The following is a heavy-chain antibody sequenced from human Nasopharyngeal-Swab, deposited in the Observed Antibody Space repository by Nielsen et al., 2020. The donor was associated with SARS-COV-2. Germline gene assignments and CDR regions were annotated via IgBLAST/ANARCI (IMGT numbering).Heavy chain of an antibody. D-gene: IGHD4-23*01. CDR1: GFTFSSYA. J-gene: IGHJ6*02. CDR3: AKVVSTVAHDYYYSMDV. Sequence: GGSLRLSCAASGFTFSSYAMSWVRQAPGKGLEWVSAISGSGGSTYYADSVKGRFTISRDNSKNTLYLQMNSLRAEDTAVYYCAKVVSTVAHDYYYSMDVWGQGTTVTVSS. V-gene: IGHV3-23*01. CDR2: ISGSGGST.